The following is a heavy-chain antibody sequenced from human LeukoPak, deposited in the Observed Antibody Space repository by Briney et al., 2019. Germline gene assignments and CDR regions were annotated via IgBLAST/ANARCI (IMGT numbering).Heavy chain of an antibody. CDR3: ANYGYSSSGYSDY. D-gene: IGHD6-13*01. V-gene: IGHV3-23*01. J-gene: IGHJ4*02. Sequence: GGSLRLSCAASGFTFSSFGMSWVRQAPGKGLEWVSAISSTGGTAYYADSVKGRFTISRDNSKNTLYPQMNSLRAEDTAVYYCANYGYSSSGYSDYWGQGTLVTVSS. CDR2: ISSTGGTA. CDR1: GFTFSSFG.